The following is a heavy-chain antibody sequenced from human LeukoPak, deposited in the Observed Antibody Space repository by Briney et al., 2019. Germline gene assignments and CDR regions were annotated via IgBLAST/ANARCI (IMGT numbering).Heavy chain of an antibody. J-gene: IGHJ4*02. CDR3: ARRRGHHVDY. Sequence: GASPQISCKSSGYNFATSWIGWVRQMSGKGLEWMGIIYPSDSDTRYSPSFQGQVTISADKSISTAYLQWSSLTASDTAMYYCARRRGHHVDYWGQGTLVTVSS. CDR2: IYPSDSDT. V-gene: IGHV5-51*01. CDR1: GYNFATSW.